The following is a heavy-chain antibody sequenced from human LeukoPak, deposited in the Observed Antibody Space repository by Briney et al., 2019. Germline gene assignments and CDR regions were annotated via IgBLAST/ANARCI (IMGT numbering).Heavy chain of an antibody. Sequence: TGGSLRLSCAASGFTFSSYAMHWVRQAPGKGLEWVAVISYDGSNKCYADSVKGRFTISRDNSKNTLYLQMNSLRAEDTAVYYCARDRTRFLEWLTYWGQGTLVTVSS. V-gene: IGHV3-30*04. CDR2: ISYDGSNK. CDR1: GFTFSSYA. J-gene: IGHJ4*02. D-gene: IGHD3-3*01. CDR3: ARDRTRFLEWLTY.